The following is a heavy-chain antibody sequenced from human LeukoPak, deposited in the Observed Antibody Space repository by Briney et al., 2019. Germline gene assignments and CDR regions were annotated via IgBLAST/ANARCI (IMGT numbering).Heavy chain of an antibody. J-gene: IGHJ4*02. V-gene: IGHV4-59*11. CDR1: GGSISGHY. CDR3: VRITKGTVDY. CDR2: IHYTGKP. Sequence: SETLSLTCSVSGGSISGHYWTWIRQPPGKGLEWIGQIHYTGKPDYNPSLKSRITISVDTSKNQVSLQVSSVTAADTAVYYCVRITKGTVDYWGQGTLVTVSS. D-gene: IGHD3-10*01.